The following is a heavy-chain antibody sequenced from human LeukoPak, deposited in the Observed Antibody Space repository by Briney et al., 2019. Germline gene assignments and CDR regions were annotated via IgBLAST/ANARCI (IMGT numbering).Heavy chain of an antibody. CDR3: ARGYCSGGSCYGEMGFDP. V-gene: IGHV1-2*02. J-gene: IGHJ5*02. Sequence: ASVKVSCKASGYTFTGYYMHWVRQAPGQGLEWMGWINPNSGGTNYAQKFQGRVTMTRDTSISTAYMELSRLRSDDTAVYYCARGYCSGGSCYGEMGFDPWGQGTLVTVSS. D-gene: IGHD2-15*01. CDR2: INPNSGGT. CDR1: GYTFTGYY.